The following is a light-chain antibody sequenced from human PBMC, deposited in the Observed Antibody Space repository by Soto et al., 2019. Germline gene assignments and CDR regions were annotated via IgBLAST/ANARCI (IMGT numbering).Light chain of an antibody. J-gene: IGKJ5*01. CDR2: GAS. CDR3: QQRSNWPPQIT. CDR1: KSVSSN. Sequence: EIVLTQSPDTLSLSPGERATLSCMASKSVSSNLAWYQQKPGQAPRLLIFGASTRATGTPARFSGSGSETEFTLTISSLEPEDFAVYYCQQRSNWPPQITFGQGTRLEIK. V-gene: IGKV3-11*01.